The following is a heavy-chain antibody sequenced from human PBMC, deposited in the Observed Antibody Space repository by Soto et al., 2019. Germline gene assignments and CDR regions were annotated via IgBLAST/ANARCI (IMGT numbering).Heavy chain of an antibody. J-gene: IGHJ4*02. Sequence: PGGSLRLSCAASGFIFSSYSMVWVRQAPGKGLEWVSYIFVTGGTIYYADSVKGRFTVSRDNAKNSLFLLMSSLRAEDTAVYYCARDKDWAFDYWGQGTQVTVSS. V-gene: IGHV3-48*03. CDR1: GFIFSSYS. D-gene: IGHD3-9*01. CDR3: ARDKDWAFDY. CDR2: IFVTGGTI.